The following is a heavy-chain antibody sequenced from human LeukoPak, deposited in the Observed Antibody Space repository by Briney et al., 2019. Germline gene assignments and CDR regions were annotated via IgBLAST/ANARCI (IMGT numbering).Heavy chain of an antibody. J-gene: IGHJ4*02. CDR3: TKESATYLDY. Sequence: GGSLRLSCAASGFIFNYYSMNWVRQAPGKGLEWVSYISSSSSSIYYADSVKGRFTISRDNAKNSLYLQMNSLRDEDTAVYYCTKESATYLDYWGQGTLVIFSS. CDR2: ISSSSSSI. V-gene: IGHV3-48*02. CDR1: GFIFNYYS.